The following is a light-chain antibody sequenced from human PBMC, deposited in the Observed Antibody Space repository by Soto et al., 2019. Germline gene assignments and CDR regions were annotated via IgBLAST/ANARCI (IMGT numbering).Light chain of an antibody. CDR3: ATWDDILSGVV. V-gene: IGLV1-47*01. CDR1: SSNIGSNY. J-gene: IGLJ2*01. CDR2: RHN. Sequence: QSVLTQPPSASGTPGQRVTISCSGSSSNIGSNYVYWYHQLPGTAPKLLIYRHNQRPSGVPDRFSGSKSGTSASLAISGLRTEDEADYYCATWDDILSGVVFGGGTKLTVL.